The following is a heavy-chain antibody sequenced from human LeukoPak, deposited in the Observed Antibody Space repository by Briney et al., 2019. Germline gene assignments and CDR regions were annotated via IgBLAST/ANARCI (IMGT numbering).Heavy chain of an antibody. J-gene: IGHJ4*02. CDR1: GGSISSGGYY. V-gene: IGHV4-31*03. D-gene: IGHD3-22*01. Sequence: PSETLSLTCTVSGGSISSGGYYWRWVRQHPGKGLEWIGYIYYSGSTYYNPSLKSRVTISVDTSKNQFSLKLSSVTAADTAVYYCARGKVLWDSSGYPDYWGQGTLVTVSS. CDR3: ARGKVLWDSSGYPDY. CDR2: IYYSGST.